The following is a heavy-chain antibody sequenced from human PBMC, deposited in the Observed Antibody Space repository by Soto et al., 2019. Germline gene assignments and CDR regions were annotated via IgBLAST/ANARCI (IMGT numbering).Heavy chain of an antibody. D-gene: IGHD6-6*01. CDR2: IYYSGST. CDR1: GGSISSSDYY. Sequence: SETLSLTCTVSGGSISSSDYYWGWIRQPPGKGLEWIGSIYYSGSTYYNPSLKSRVTISVDTSKNQFSLKLGSVTAADTAVYYCARHAVSSSSGYYFDYWGQGTLVTVSS. J-gene: IGHJ4*02. CDR3: ARHAVSSSSGYYFDY. V-gene: IGHV4-39*01.